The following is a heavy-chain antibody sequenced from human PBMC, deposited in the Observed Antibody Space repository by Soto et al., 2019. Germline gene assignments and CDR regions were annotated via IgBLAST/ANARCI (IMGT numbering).Heavy chain of an antibody. Sequence: ASVKVSCKASGYTFTSYGISWVRQAPGQGLEWMGWISAYNGNTNYAQKLQGRVTMTTDTSTSTAYMELRSLRSDDTAVYYCARSPFLKGDYIGGSSPTLNGFDPGGKGTLVTVSS. D-gene: IGHD3-16*01. V-gene: IGHV1-18*01. CDR2: ISAYNGNT. CDR1: GYTFTSYG. CDR3: ARSPFLKGDYIGGSSPTLNGFDP. J-gene: IGHJ5*02.